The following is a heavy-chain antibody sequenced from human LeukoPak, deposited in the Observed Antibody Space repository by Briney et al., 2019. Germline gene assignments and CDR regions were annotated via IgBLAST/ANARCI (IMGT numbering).Heavy chain of an antibody. J-gene: IGHJ4*02. CDR2: IYYSGYT. D-gene: IGHD1-26*01. CDR1: GASISSSSYY. Sequence: SSETLSLTCTVSGASISSSSYYWAWIRQPPGTGLEWIGSIYYSGYTYYNPSLKSRVTISVDTSKNQFSLKMSSVTAADTAVYYCAIPRGATTMFDYWGQGTLVTVSS. CDR3: AIPRGATTMFDY. V-gene: IGHV4-39*01.